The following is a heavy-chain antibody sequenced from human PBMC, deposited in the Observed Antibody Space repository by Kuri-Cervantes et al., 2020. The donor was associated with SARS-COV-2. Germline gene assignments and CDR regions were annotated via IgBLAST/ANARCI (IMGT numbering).Heavy chain of an antibody. CDR3: ARGSEEIAVAANWFDP. V-gene: IGHV4-34*01. Sequence: SQTLSLTCAVYGGSFSGYYWSWIRQPPGKGLEWIGEINHSGSTNYNPSLKSRVTISVDTSKNQFSLKLSSVTAADTAVYYCARGSEEIAVAANWFDPWGQGTLVTVSS. CDR2: INHSGST. D-gene: IGHD6-19*01. J-gene: IGHJ5*02. CDR1: GGSFSGYY.